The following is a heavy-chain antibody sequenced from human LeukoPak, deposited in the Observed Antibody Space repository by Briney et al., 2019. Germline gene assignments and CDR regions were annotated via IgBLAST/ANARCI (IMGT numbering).Heavy chain of an antibody. J-gene: IGHJ5*02. D-gene: IGHD5-24*01. V-gene: IGHV3-11*04. CDR1: GFTFSDYY. CDR2: IISSDNTI. CDR3: ARGFYTYDQ. Sequence: KPGGSLRLSCAASGFTFSDYYMSWIRQAPGKGLEWVSSIISSDNTIYYTDSVKGRFAISRDNAKNSLYLQMKSLRAEDTAVYYCARGFYTYDQWGQGTLVTVSS.